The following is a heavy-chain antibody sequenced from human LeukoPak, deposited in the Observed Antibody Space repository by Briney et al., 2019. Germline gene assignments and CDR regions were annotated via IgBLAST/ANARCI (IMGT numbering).Heavy chain of an antibody. CDR2: ICAYNGNT. CDR1: GYTFTSYG. J-gene: IGHJ5*02. Sequence: VASVKVSCKASGYTFTSYGISWVRQAPGQGLEWMGWICAYNGNTNYAQKLQGRVTMTTDTSTSTAYMELRSLRSDATAVYYCARGFWFGDSKWFDPWGQGTLVTVSS. D-gene: IGHD3-10*01. CDR3: ARGFWFGDSKWFDP. V-gene: IGHV1-18*01.